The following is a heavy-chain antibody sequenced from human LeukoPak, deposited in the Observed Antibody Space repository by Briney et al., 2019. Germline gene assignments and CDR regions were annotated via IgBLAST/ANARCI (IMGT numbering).Heavy chain of an antibody. J-gene: IGHJ4*02. CDR3: AREGVRGEIFGHFDY. V-gene: IGHV4-59*01. D-gene: IGHD3-10*01. Sequence: SETLSLTCTVSGGSISSYYWSWIRQPPGKGLEWIGYIYYSGSTNYNPSLKSRVTISVDTSKNQFSLKLSSVTAADTAVYYCAREGVRGEIFGHFDYWGQGTLVTVSS. CDR2: IYYSGST. CDR1: GGSISSYY.